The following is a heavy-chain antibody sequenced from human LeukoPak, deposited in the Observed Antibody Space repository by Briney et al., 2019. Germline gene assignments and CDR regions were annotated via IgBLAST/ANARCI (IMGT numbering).Heavy chain of an antibody. Sequence: GGSLRLSCAASGFTFGSYWMSWVRQAPGKGLEWVANIKQDGSEKYYVDSVKGRFTISRDNAKNSLYLQMNSLRAEDTAVYYCAKRDYWGQGTLVTVSS. CDR3: AKRDY. CDR2: IKQDGSEK. J-gene: IGHJ4*02. V-gene: IGHV3-7*03. CDR1: GFTFGSYW.